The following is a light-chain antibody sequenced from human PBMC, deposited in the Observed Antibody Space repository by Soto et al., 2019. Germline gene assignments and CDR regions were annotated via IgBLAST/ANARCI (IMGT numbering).Light chain of an antibody. Sequence: DIQMTQSPSTLSASVGDRVTITCRASQSISSWLAWYQQKPGKAPKLLIYDASILESGVPSRFSGSGSATEFTLTISSLQPDDFATYYCQQYNNYWTFGQGTKVDIK. CDR2: DAS. CDR1: QSISSW. J-gene: IGKJ1*01. V-gene: IGKV1-5*01. CDR3: QQYNNYWT.